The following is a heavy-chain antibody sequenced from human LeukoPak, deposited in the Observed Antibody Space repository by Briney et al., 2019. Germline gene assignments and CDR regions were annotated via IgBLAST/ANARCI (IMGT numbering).Heavy chain of an antibody. CDR3: ARAPYYDILTGYYFPGYYMDD. D-gene: IGHD3-9*01. CDR1: GFKFASFW. V-gene: IGHV3-7*01. CDR2: IKQDRTEK. J-gene: IGHJ6*03. Sequence: PGGSLRLSCAASGFKFASFWMTWVRQAPGKGLEWVANIKQDRTEKYYVDSVKGRFTISRDNVKHSLFLQMNNLRADDTAIYYCARAPYYDILTGYYFPGYYMDDWEKGTTVTVSS.